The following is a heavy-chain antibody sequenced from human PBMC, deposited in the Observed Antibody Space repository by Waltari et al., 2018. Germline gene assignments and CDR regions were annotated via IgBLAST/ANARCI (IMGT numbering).Heavy chain of an antibody. D-gene: IGHD4-4*01. V-gene: IGHV3-7*01. CDR1: GFTFSTYW. CDR3: ARDPHYSNFDY. CDR2: IKEDGSVK. J-gene: IGHJ4*02. Sequence: EVQLVESGGDLVQPGGSLRLSCAASGFTFSTYWMTWVRQAPGKGLEWLANIKEDGSVKNYVDSVKGRFTISRDNAKNSLYLQMNSLRAEDTAVYYCARDPHYSNFDYWGQGTLVTVSS.